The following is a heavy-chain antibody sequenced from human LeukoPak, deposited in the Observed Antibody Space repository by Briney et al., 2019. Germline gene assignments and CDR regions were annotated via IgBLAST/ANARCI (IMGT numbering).Heavy chain of an antibody. J-gene: IGHJ4*02. CDR3: ARAPVTSCRGAFCYPFDL. D-gene: IGHD2-21*01. V-gene: IGHV3-23*01. CDR1: GFTFSSYA. CDR2: ISGSGGST. Sequence: GGSLRLSCAASGFTFSSYAMNWVRQAPGKGLEWVSAISGSGGSTYYADSVRGRFTIYRDNFRNTLYLQMNRLRVEDAALYYCARAPVTSCRGAFCYPFDLWGQGVLVTVSS.